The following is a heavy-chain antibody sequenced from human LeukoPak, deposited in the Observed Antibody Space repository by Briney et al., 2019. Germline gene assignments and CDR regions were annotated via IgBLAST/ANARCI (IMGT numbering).Heavy chain of an antibody. J-gene: IGHJ5*02. CDR2: IIPIFGTA. CDR1: GCTFSSYA. Sequence: SVKVSCKASGCTFSSYAISWVRRAPGQGLEWMGGIIPIFGTANYAQKFQGRVTITTDESTSTAYMELSSLRSEDTAVYYCARSGPDLNWFDPWGQGTLVTVSS. V-gene: IGHV1-69*05. CDR3: ARSGPDLNWFDP. D-gene: IGHD6-25*01.